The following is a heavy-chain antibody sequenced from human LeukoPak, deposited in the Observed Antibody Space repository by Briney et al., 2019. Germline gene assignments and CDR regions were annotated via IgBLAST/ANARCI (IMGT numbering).Heavy chain of an antibody. Sequence: GASVKVSCKASGGTFSSYAISWVRQAPGQGLEWMGRIIPILGIAHYAQKFQGRVTITADKSTSTAYMELSSLRSEDTAVYYFAGSIAAAGTGNCFDPWGQGTLVTVSS. CDR2: IIPILGIA. CDR3: AGSIAAAGTGNCFDP. CDR1: GGTFSSYA. J-gene: IGHJ5*02. V-gene: IGHV1-69*04. D-gene: IGHD6-13*01.